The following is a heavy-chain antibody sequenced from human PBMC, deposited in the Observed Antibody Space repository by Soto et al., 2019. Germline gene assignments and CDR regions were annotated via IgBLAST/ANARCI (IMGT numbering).Heavy chain of an antibody. Sequence: GASVKVSCKASGYTFTGYYMHWVRQAPGQGLEWMGWINPNSGGTNYAQKFQGWVTMTRDTSISTAYMELSRLRSDDTAVYYCARGRRVVGATWYFDYWGQGTLVTVSS. CDR2: INPNSGGT. CDR1: GYTFTGYY. V-gene: IGHV1-2*04. J-gene: IGHJ4*02. D-gene: IGHD1-26*01. CDR3: ARGRRVVGATWYFDY.